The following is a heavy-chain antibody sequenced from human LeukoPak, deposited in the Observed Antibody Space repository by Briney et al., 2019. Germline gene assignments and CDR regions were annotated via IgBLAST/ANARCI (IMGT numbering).Heavy chain of an antibody. CDR2: IYYSGST. CDR3: ARRPHYYGSGSYYYYYYGMDV. CDR1: GGSISSYY. Sequence: SETLSLTCTVSGGSISSYYWSWIRQPPGKGLEWIGYIYYSGSTNYNPSLKSRVTISVDTSKNQFSLKLSSVTAAGTAVYYCARRPHYYGSGSYYYYYYGMDVWGQGTTVTVSS. D-gene: IGHD3-10*01. V-gene: IGHV4-59*08. J-gene: IGHJ6*02.